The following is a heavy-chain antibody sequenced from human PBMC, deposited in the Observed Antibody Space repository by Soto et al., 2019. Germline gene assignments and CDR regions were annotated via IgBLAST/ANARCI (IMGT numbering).Heavy chain of an antibody. CDR2: INEDGSAK. V-gene: IGHV3-7*01. CDR1: GFTFSKYW. J-gene: IGHJ5*02. D-gene: IGHD3-3*02. CDR3: AREHS. Sequence: EVQLVESGGGLVQPGGSLRLSCVGSGFTFSKYWMSWVRQAPGKGLQWVANINEDGSAKYYVDSVKGRFTISRDNAKNSLYLQMNSLGAEYTAVYYCAREHSWGQGTLVTVSS.